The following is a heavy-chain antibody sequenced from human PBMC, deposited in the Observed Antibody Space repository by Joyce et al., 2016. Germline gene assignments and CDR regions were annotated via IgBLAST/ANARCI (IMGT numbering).Heavy chain of an antibody. CDR1: GSTLSELS. CDR3: ATNHATGGYCSSTSCNTLDF. D-gene: IGHD2-2*01. V-gene: IGHV1-24*01. CDR2: FEPEDGKT. Sequence: QVQLVQSGAEVKKPGASVTVSCKLSGSTLSELSMHWVRQAPGKGLEYMGGFEPEDGKTVFAQKFQGRVTMTEDTSTDTAYMELSSLRSEDTAVYYCATNHATGGYCSSTSCNTLDFWGQGTLVTVSS. J-gene: IGHJ4*02.